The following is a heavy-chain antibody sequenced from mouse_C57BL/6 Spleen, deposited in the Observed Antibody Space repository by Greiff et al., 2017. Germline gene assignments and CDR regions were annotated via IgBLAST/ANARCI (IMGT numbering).Heavy chain of an antibody. CDR2: IYPRSGNT. CDR3: ADYYGSSYDAMDY. CDR1: GYTFTSYG. V-gene: IGHV1-81*01. Sequence: VQLQQSGAELARPGASVKLSCKASGYTFTSYGISWVKQRTGQGLEWIGEIYPRSGNTYSNEKFKGKATLTADKSSSTAYMELRSLTSEDSAVYFCADYYGSSYDAMDYWGQGTSVTVSS. J-gene: IGHJ4*01. D-gene: IGHD1-1*01.